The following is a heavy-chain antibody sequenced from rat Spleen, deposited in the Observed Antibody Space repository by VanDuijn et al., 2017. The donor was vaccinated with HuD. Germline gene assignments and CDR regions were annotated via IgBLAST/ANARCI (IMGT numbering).Heavy chain of an antibody. Sequence: EVQLVESGGGLVQPGRSMSLSCATSGFIFSNYYMVWVRQAPTKGLEWVASISFDGISTYYPDSVKGRFTISRDNAENTVYLQMNSLRSEDTATYYCAKSRSTADFDYWGQGVMVTVSS. CDR3: AKSRSTADFDY. J-gene: IGHJ2*01. V-gene: IGHV5-22*01. CDR2: ISFDGIST. D-gene: IGHD1-10*01. CDR1: GFIFSNYY.